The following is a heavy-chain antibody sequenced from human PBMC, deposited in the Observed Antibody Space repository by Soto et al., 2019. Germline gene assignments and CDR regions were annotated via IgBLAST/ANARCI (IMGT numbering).Heavy chain of an antibody. CDR1: GFSLSTSGVG. CDR3: ARFCSIDRCHRYWFAFPTRRSFDL. J-gene: IGHJ2*01. Sequence: SGPTLVNPTQTLTLTCTFSGFSLSTSGVGVGWIRQPPGKALEWLALIYWDDDKRYSPSLKSRLNITKDTSKNQVDLTMTNMDPVDTATYYCARFCSIDRCHRYWFAFPTRRSFDL. CDR2: IYWDDDK. D-gene: IGHD2-8*02. V-gene: IGHV2-5*02.